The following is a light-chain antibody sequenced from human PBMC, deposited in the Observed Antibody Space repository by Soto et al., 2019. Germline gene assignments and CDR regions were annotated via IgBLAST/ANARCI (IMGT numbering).Light chain of an antibody. CDR1: GSDVGFYNF. CDR3: ASYAGTKLFV. CDR2: EVT. Sequence: QSVLTQPPSASGSPGQSLTISCTGTGSDVGFYNFVSWYQQRPGKAPKLVIYEVTKRPSGVPDRFSGSKSGSTASLTVSGLQADDEADYYCASYAGTKLFVFGSGTKVTVL. V-gene: IGLV2-8*01. J-gene: IGLJ1*01.